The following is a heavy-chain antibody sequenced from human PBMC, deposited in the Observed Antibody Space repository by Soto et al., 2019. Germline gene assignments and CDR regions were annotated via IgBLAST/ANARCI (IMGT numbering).Heavy chain of an antibody. J-gene: IGHJ5*02. D-gene: IGHD2-2*03. CDR2: ISGSGGST. V-gene: IGHV3-23*01. Sequence: QPGGSLRLSCAASGFTFSSYAMSWVRQAPGKGLEWVSAISGSGGSTYYADSVKGRFTISRDNSKNTLYLQMSSLRAEDTAVYYCAKDGYCTSTSCSTNWFDPWGQGTLVTVSS. CDR3: AKDGYCTSTSCSTNWFDP. CDR1: GFTFSSYA.